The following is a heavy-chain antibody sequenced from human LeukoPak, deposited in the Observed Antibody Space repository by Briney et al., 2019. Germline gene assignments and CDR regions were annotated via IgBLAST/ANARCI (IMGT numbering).Heavy chain of an antibody. J-gene: IGHJ4*02. CDR1: GGSISTFY. D-gene: IGHD3-3*01. Sequence: PSETLSLTCTVSGGSISTFYWSWIRQRPGKGLEWIGYIYYSGTTNYNPSLKSRVTISVDMSKSQFSLTLSSVTAPDTALYYCARHGPLYDIWSAQFYFDYWGQGTLVAVSS. CDR2: IYYSGTT. CDR3: ARHGPLYDIWSAQFYFDY. V-gene: IGHV4-59*08.